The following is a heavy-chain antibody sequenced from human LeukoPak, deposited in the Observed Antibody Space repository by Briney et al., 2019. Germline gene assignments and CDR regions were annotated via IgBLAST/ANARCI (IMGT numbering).Heavy chain of an antibody. D-gene: IGHD1-14*01. CDR1: GFTFSYYE. Sequence: GGSLRLSCAASGFTFSYYEMNWVRQAPGKGLEWVSYISSSGSTIYYADSVKGRFAISRDNAKNTVSLQMNSLRVDDTAVYYCVGDLLIGGGSWSVPSLDSWGQGILVTVSS. J-gene: IGHJ4*02. CDR2: ISSSGSTI. CDR3: VGDLLIGGGSWSVPSLDS. V-gene: IGHV3-48*03.